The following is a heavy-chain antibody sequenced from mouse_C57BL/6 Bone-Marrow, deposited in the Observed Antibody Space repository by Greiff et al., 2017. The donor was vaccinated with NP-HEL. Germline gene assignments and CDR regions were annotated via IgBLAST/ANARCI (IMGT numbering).Heavy chain of an antibody. CDR1: GFSLTSYG. D-gene: IGHD1-1*01. J-gene: IGHJ2*01. CDR2: IWSDGST. CDR3: AREYYYGSFFDY. V-gene: IGHV2-6*03. Sequence: VKVVESGPGLVAPSQSLSITCTVSGFSLTSYGVHWVRQPPGKGLEWLVVIWSDGSTTYNSALKSRLSISKDNSKSQVFLKMNSLQTDDTAMYYCAREYYYGSFFDYWGQGTTLTVSS.